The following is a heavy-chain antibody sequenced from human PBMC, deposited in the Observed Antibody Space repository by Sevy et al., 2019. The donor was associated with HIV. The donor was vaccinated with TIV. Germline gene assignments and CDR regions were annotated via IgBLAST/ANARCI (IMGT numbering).Heavy chain of an antibody. J-gene: IGHJ6*02. Sequence: GGSLRLSCAASGFTLSDYYMSWIRQAPGKGLEWISYISGAADADYADSVKGRFTISRDDAKNSVYLQMNSLRAEDTAVYYCASDHVKDGDLGDYYFYAMDFWGQGTTVTVSS. CDR3: ASDHVKDGDLGDYYFYAMDF. V-gene: IGHV3-11*01. CDR2: ISGAADA. D-gene: IGHD4-17*01. CDR1: GFTLSDYY.